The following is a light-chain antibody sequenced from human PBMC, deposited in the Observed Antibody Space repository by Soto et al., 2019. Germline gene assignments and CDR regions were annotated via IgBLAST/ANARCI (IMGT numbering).Light chain of an antibody. CDR1: QGISNY. V-gene: IGKV1-27*01. CDR2: AAS. Sequence: DIQMTQSPSSLSAYVGDRVTITCRASQGISNYLAWYQQKPGKVPKLLIYAASTLQSGVPSRFSGSGSGTDFTLTISSLQPEDVATYYCQKGVFGQGTKVEIK. J-gene: IGKJ1*01. CDR3: QKGV.